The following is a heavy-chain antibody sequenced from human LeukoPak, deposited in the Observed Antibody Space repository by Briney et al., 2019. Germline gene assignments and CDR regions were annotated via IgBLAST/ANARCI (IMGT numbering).Heavy chain of an antibody. D-gene: IGHD3-16*02. J-gene: IGHJ4*02. Sequence: ASVKVSCKACGFTFTTYGISWVRQAPGQGLEWMGWISAYNGNTNYAQKVQGRVTMTTDTSTSTAYMVLRSLRSDDTAVYYCARVEYDYVWGSNRHTVDYWGQGTLVTVSS. CDR1: GFTFTTYG. V-gene: IGHV1-18*01. CDR3: ARVEYDYVWGSNRHTVDY. CDR2: ISAYNGNT.